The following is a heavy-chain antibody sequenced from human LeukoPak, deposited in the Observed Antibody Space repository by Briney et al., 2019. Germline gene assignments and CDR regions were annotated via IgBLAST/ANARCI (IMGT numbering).Heavy chain of an antibody. Sequence: SQTLSLTCTVSGGSVSSGNYYWNWIRQPAGKGLEWIGRIYTNGGASYNPSLKSRVTISIDASKNQFSLKLSSVTAADTAVYYCAREPPGYWGQGILVTVSS. J-gene: IGHJ4*02. CDR2: IYTNGGA. CDR3: AREPPGY. CDR1: GGSVSSGNYY. V-gene: IGHV4-61*02.